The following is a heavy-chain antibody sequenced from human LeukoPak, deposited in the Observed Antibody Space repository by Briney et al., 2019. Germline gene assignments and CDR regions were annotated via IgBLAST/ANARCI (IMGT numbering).Heavy chain of an antibody. J-gene: IGHJ4*02. CDR2: FSAYNGNT. D-gene: IGHD6-13*01. V-gene: IGHV1-18*01. CDR3: ARSGAAAGTSDDY. Sequence: ASVKVSCKASGYSFTSYDISWVRQAPGQGLEWMGWFSAYNGNTNYAQKLQGRVTMTTDTSTSTAYMELRSLRSNDTAVYYCARSGAAAGTSDDYWGQGTLVTVSS. CDR1: GYSFTSYD.